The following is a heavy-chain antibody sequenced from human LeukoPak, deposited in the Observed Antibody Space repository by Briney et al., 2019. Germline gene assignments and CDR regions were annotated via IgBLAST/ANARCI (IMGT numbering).Heavy chain of an antibody. J-gene: IGHJ4*02. CDR2: IRSKANSYAT. Sequence: GGSLRLSCAASGFTFSGSAMHWVRQASGKGLEWVGRIRSKANSYATAYAASVKGRFTISRDDSKNTAYLQMNSLRAEDTAVYYCARAQGTYYYDSSGEYWGQGTLVTVSS. V-gene: IGHV3-73*01. D-gene: IGHD3-22*01. CDR1: GFTFSGSA. CDR3: ARAQGTYYYDSSGEY.